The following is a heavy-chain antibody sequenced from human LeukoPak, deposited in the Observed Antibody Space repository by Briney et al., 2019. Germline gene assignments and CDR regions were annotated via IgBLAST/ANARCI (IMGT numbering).Heavy chain of an antibody. CDR1: GFTFDDYA. J-gene: IGHJ4*02. CDR3: AKDPASPHYGYELHY. D-gene: IGHD3-16*01. V-gene: IGHV3-43*02. Sequence: GGSLRLSCAASGFTFDDYAMHWVRQAPGKGLEWVSLISGDGGSTYYADSVKGRFTISRDNSKNSLYLQMNSLRTEDTALYYCAKDPASPHYGYELHYWGQGTLVTVSS. CDR2: ISGDGGST.